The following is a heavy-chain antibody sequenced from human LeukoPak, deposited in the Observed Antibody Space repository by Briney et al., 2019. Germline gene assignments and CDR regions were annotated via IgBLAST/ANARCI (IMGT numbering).Heavy chain of an antibody. CDR3: ARWSSGYYYFDY. J-gene: IGHJ4*02. D-gene: IGHD3-22*01. V-gene: IGHV4-31*03. CDR1: GGSISSGGYY. Sequence: SQTLSLTCTVSGGSISSGGYYWSWIRQHPGKGLEWIGYIYYSGSTYYNPSLKNRVTISVDTSKNQFSLKLSSVTAADTAVYYCARWSSGYYYFDYWGQGTLVTVSS. CDR2: IYYSGST.